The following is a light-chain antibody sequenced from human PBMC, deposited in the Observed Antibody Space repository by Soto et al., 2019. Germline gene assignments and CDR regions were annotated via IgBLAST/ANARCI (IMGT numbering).Light chain of an antibody. V-gene: IGLV1-47*01. J-gene: IGLJ2*01. Sequence: QLVLTQPPSASGTPGQRVTIFCSGSSSNIGSNYVYWYQQLPGTVPQLLIYRNNERPSGVPDRFSGSKSGTSASLAISGLRSEDEADYYCAAWDDSLSGVVFGGGTKLTVL. CDR3: AAWDDSLSGVV. CDR1: SSNIGSNY. CDR2: RNN.